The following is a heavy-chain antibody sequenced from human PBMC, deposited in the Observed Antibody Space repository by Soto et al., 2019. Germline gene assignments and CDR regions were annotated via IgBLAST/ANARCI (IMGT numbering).Heavy chain of an antibody. CDR1: GGTFSSYA. CDR3: ARGPFMEFWSGYYSPRFDY. Sequence: SVKVSCKASGGTFSSYAISWVRQAPGQGLEWMGGIIPIFGTANYAQKFQGRVTITADESTSTAYMELSSLRSEDTAVYYCARGPFMEFWSGYYSPRFDYWGQGTLVTVSS. J-gene: IGHJ4*02. CDR2: IIPIFGTA. V-gene: IGHV1-69*13. D-gene: IGHD3-3*01.